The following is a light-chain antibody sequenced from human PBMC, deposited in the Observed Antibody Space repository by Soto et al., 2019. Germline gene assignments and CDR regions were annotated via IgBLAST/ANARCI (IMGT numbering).Light chain of an antibody. V-gene: IGKV3-11*01. J-gene: IGKJ2*01. CDR1: QIVTSS. Sequence: EIVLTQSPATLSLSPGTGATLSCRASQIVTSSLAWYQQRPGQAPRLLIYDIFTRATGIPARFSAKGAGTDFTLTISSLEPEDSAVYFCQLRSDWPPTYTFGQGTKLE. CDR3: QLRSDWPPTYT. CDR2: DIF.